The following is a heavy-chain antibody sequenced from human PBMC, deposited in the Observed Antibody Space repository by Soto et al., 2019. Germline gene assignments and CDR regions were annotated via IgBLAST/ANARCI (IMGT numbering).Heavy chain of an antibody. CDR2: IYYSGST. V-gene: IGHV4-61*08. CDR3: ARIPVDTYMINWFDP. CDR1: GGSVSRGDYY. Sequence: PSETLSLTCTVSGGSVSRGDYYWSWIRQPPGKGREWIGYIYYSGSTNYNSSLKSRVSISLDTSKNQFSLRLTSVTAADTAVYYCARIPVDTYMINWFDPWGQGTLVTVSS. D-gene: IGHD5-18*01. J-gene: IGHJ5*02.